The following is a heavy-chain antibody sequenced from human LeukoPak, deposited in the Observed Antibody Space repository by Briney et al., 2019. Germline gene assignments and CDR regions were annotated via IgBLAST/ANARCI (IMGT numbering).Heavy chain of an antibody. J-gene: IGHJ4*02. CDR2: IDSSGTT. V-gene: IGHV4-39*01. D-gene: IGHD2-2*01. CDR1: GGSISSSSYY. CDR3: ARAPHGSTFDS. Sequence: SETLSLTCTVSGGSISSSSYYWGGIRQPPGKGLGWIGSIDSSGTTSSNTSVKSRLTTPVDTSTNQFSVKLPSVTPADTAVYYCARAPHGSTFDSWGEGNPVTASP.